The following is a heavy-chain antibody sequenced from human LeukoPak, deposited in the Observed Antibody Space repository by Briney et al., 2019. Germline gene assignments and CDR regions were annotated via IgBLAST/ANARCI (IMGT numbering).Heavy chain of an antibody. J-gene: IGHJ4*02. V-gene: IGHV3-74*01. CDR1: GFTFSTYW. CDR2: INSGESST. D-gene: IGHD6-19*01. Sequence: PGGSLRLSCAASGFTFSTYWMHWVRQAPGKGLVWVSRINSGESSTSYADSVRGRFTISRDNAKNTLYLQINSLTAEDTAVYSCAGLSRLVYYWAQGPLVTVSS. CDR3: AGLSRLVYY.